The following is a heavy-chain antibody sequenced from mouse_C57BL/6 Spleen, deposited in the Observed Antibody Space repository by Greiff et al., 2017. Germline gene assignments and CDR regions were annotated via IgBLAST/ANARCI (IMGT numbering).Heavy chain of an antibody. CDR2: ISDGGSYT. CDR1: GFTFSSYA. Sequence: EVKLMESGGGLVKPGGSLKLSCAASGFTFSSYAMSWVRQTPEKRLEWVATISDGGSYTYYPDNVKGRFTISRDNAKNNRYLQMSHLKSEDTAMYYCARYYYGSRYVGNYYAMDYWGQGTSVTVSS. V-gene: IGHV5-4*03. D-gene: IGHD1-1*01. CDR3: ARYYYGSRYVGNYYAMDY. J-gene: IGHJ4*01.